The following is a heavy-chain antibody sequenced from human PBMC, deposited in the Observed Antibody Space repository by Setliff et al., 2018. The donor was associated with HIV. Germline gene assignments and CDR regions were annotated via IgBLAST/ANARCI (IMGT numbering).Heavy chain of an antibody. CDR1: EFTFSSYS. V-gene: IGHV3-21*06. CDR3: ARGARLQYFDWPSYALDV. Sequence: VGSLRLSCAASEFTFSSYSMNWVRQAPGTGLEWVASISSSGAHIFYAESLKGRFSVSRDNGRNFLYLQMSSLRADDTAIYYCARGARLQYFDWPSYALDVWGQGTTVTSP. J-gene: IGHJ6*02. CDR2: ISSSGAHI. D-gene: IGHD3-9*01.